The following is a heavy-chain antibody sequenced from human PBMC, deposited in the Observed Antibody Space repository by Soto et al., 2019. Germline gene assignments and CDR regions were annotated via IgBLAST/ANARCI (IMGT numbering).Heavy chain of an antibody. CDR2: ISGSGEKT. J-gene: IGHJ4*02. D-gene: IGHD6-6*01. CDR1: GFNFSNNA. V-gene: IGHV3-23*01. Sequence: EVHLLESGGNLVQPGRSLRLSCVASGFNFSNNAMSWVRQAPGKGLQWVSTISGSGEKTYYADSVKGRFTISRDRSKNSLYLKMDGLRAEDTAVYYCARLPGGAATRADYWGRGTMVTVSS. CDR3: ARLPGGAATRADY.